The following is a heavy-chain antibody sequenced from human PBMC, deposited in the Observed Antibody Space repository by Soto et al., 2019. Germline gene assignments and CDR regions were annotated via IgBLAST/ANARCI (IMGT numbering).Heavy chain of an antibody. V-gene: IGHV1-2*02. CDR2: INPNSGGT. D-gene: IGHD1-26*01. Sequence: QVHLVQSGAEVKKSGASVKVSCEASGYSFTAYCVHWVRQAPAQGLEWMGWINPNSGGTNYAQRFQGRVAMTTDTSTNTAYMELNSLKSDDTALYFCARSSGTYSDFDYWGQGTQVTVSS. CDR3: ARSSGTYSDFDY. CDR1: GYSFTAYC. J-gene: IGHJ4*01.